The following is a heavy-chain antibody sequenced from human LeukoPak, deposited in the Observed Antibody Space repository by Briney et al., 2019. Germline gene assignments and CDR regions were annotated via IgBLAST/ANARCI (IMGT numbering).Heavy chain of an antibody. Sequence: ASVKVSCKASGGTFSSYAISWVRQAPGQGLEWMGWMNPNSGNTGYAQKFQGRVTITRNTSISTAYMELSSLRSEDTAEYYCAITYDTFDYWGQGTLVTVSS. J-gene: IGHJ4*02. CDR2: MNPNSGNT. V-gene: IGHV1-8*03. CDR1: GGTFSSYA. D-gene: IGHD3-22*01. CDR3: AITYDTFDY.